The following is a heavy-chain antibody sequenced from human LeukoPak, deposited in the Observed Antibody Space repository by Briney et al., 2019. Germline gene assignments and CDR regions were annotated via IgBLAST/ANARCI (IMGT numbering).Heavy chain of an antibody. Sequence: GGSLRLSCAASGFTFSSSAMSWVRQAPGKGLEWVSAISGSGGSTYYADSVKGRFTISRDNSKNTLYLQMNSLRAEDTAVYYCAPTPLGIAAAGGFDPWGQGTLVTVSS. CDR1: GFTFSSSA. CDR3: APTPLGIAAAGGFDP. D-gene: IGHD6-13*01. V-gene: IGHV3-23*01. CDR2: ISGSGGST. J-gene: IGHJ5*02.